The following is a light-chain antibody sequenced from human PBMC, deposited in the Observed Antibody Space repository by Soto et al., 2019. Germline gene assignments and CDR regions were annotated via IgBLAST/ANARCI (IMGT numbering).Light chain of an antibody. Sequence: EIVLTQSPGTLSLSPGERATLSCRASQSVSSRSLAWYQQKPGQAPRLLIFDASSRATGIPDRFSGSGSGTDFTLTISRLEPEDCAVYYCLQYGSSPRTFGQGTKVEIK. J-gene: IGKJ1*01. V-gene: IGKV3-20*01. CDR2: DAS. CDR1: QSVSSRS. CDR3: LQYGSSPRT.